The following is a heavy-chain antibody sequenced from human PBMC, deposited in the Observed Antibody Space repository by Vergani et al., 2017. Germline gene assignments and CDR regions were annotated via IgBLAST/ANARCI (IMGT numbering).Heavy chain of an antibody. CDR2: VNPNSGDT. J-gene: IGHJ6*02. CDR3: ARDRVAYSGFYYGMDV. Sequence: QVQLVQSGAEVKKPGASVKVSCQPSGYTFSAYYIHWVRQAPGQGLEWMGWVNPNSGDTNYAQKFQGRVTMTRDMAINTTYMELSRLTSDDTAVYYCARDRVAYSGFYYGMDVWGQGTTVTVSS. D-gene: IGHD3-10*01. V-gene: IGHV1-2*02. CDR1: GYTFSAYY.